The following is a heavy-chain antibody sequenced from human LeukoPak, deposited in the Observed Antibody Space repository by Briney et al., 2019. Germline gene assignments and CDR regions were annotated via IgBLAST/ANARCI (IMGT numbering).Heavy chain of an antibody. D-gene: IGHD1-1*01. V-gene: IGHV1-2*02. CDR1: GYTFTGYY. Sequence: ASVKVSCKASGYTFTGYYMHWVRQAPGQGLEWMGWINPNSGGTNYAQKFQGRVTMTRDTSISTAYMELSRLRSDDTAVYYRARDRNGRYYFDYWGQGTLVTVSS. CDR2: INPNSGGT. J-gene: IGHJ4*02. CDR3: ARDRNGRYYFDY.